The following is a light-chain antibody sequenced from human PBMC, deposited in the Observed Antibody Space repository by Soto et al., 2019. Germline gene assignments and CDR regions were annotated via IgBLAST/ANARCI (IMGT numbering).Light chain of an antibody. CDR3: AAWDDSLSGL. Sequence: QSALTQPPSASGTPGQRVTISCSGSSSNIGSNYVYWYQQLPGTAPKLLIYRNNQRPSGVPDRFSGSKSGTSASLAISGLWSEDEADYYCAAWDDSLSGLFGGGTKLTVL. J-gene: IGLJ2*01. CDR1: SSNIGSNY. CDR2: RNN. V-gene: IGLV1-47*03.